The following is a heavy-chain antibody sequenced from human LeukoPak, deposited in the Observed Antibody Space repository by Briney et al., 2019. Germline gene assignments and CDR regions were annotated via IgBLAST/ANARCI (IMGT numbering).Heavy chain of an antibody. CDR1: GYTLTELS. CDR2: FDPEDGET. V-gene: IGHV1-24*01. CDR3: ATAVAPAAFDYYYGMDV. D-gene: IGHD2-2*01. Sequence: ASVNVSCKVSGYTLTELSMHWVRQAPGKGLEWMGGFDPEDGETIYAQKFQGRVTMTEDTSTDTAYMELSSLRSEDTAVYYCATAVAPAAFDYYYGMDVWGQGTTVTVSS. J-gene: IGHJ6*02.